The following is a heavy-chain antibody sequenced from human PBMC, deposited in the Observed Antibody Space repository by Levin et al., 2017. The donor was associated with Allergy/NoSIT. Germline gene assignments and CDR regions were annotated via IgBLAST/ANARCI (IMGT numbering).Heavy chain of an antibody. J-gene: IGHJ3*02. CDR2: INHSGST. Sequence: SQTLSLTCAVYGGSFSGYYWSWIRQPPGKGLGWIGEINHSGSTNYNPSLKSRVTISVDTSKNQFSLKLSSVTAADTAVYYCARGSTVTTRSAFDIWGQGTMVTVSS. V-gene: IGHV4-34*01. CDR1: GGSFSGYY. D-gene: IGHD4-17*01. CDR3: ARGSTVTTRSAFDI.